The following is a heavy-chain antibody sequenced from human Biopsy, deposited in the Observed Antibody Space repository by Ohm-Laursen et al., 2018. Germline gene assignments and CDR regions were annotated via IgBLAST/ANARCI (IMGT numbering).Heavy chain of an antibody. Sequence: SETLSLTCTVSGGSISSGSNYWAWIRQPPGKGLEWIGSVYHSGTTYYSPSLKSRVTISEDTSKNQLSLKGTSVTAADTAAYYCARHDGNGPFALDSWGQGTLVTVSS. J-gene: IGHJ4*02. CDR3: ARHDGNGPFALDS. V-gene: IGHV4-39*01. D-gene: IGHD5-24*01. CDR2: VYHSGTT. CDR1: GGSISSGSNY.